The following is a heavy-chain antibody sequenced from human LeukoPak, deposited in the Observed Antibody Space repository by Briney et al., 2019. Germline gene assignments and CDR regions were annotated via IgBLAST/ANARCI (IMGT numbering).Heavy chain of an antibody. CDR2: INPNSGDT. Sequence: ASAKVSCKASGYTFSGYHMHWVRQAPGHGLEWMGWINPNSGDTKYAQNFRGRVTMTRDTSLSTAYMDLSRLRSDDTALYYCARARKTRNIYGDYVFLFDYWGQGTLVTVSS. CDR1: GYTFSGYH. CDR3: ARARKTRNIYGDYVFLFDY. D-gene: IGHD4-17*01. V-gene: IGHV1-2*02. J-gene: IGHJ4*02.